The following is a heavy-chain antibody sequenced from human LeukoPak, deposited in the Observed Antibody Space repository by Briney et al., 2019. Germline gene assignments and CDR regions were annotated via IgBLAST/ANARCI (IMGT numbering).Heavy chain of an antibody. CDR2: IHYNGNT. Sequence: ETLSLTCSVSGGSISSSSYYCGWIRQPPGEGLAWIGSIHYNGNTYSNPSLTSRVAISVDTSKNQLSLKLSSVTAADTAVYYCAIRYDYGDYFNWFDPWGQGTLVTVSS. D-gene: IGHD4-17*01. V-gene: IGHV4-39*01. CDR3: AIRYDYGDYFNWFDP. CDR1: GGSISSSSYY. J-gene: IGHJ5*02.